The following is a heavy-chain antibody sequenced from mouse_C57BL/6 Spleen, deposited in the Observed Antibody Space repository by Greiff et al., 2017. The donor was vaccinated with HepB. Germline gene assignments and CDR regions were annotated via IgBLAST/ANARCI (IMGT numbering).Heavy chain of an antibody. D-gene: IGHD2-1*01. CDR1: GYAFTNYL. CDR2: INPGSGGT. V-gene: IGHV1-54*01. J-gene: IGHJ3*01. Sequence: QVQLQQSGAELVRPGTSVKVSCKASGYAFTNYLIEWVKQRPGQGLEWIGVINPGSGGTNYNEKFKGKATLTADKSSSTAYMQLSSLTSEDSAVYFCARKGNSWFAYWGQGTLVTVSA. CDR3: ARKGNSWFAY.